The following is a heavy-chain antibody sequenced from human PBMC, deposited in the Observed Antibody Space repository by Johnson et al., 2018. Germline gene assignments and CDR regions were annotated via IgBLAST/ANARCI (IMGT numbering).Heavy chain of an antibody. J-gene: IGHJ6*02. Sequence: QVQLQESGPGLVKPSETLSLTCTVSGGSISSYYWNWIRQPPGKGLEWIGYIYYSGSTNYNPSLKSRVTISVDTSKNQFSLKLTSVTAADPGVYYCAKDGRFLEWLTDYYYYYGMDVWGQGTTVTVS. CDR1: GGSISSYY. CDR2: IYYSGST. CDR3: AKDGRFLEWLTDYYYYYGMDV. V-gene: IGHV4-59*01. D-gene: IGHD3-3*01.